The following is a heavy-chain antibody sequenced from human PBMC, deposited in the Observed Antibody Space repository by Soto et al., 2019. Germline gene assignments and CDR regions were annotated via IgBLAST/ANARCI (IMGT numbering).Heavy chain of an antibody. D-gene: IGHD3-3*01. J-gene: IGHJ6*02. CDR3: ARVGLQFSYFYYGMDV. Sequence: GASVKVSCKASGYTFTSYDINWVRQAAGQGPEWMGWMNPNSGNTAYAQNFQGRVTMTRNTSISTAYMELSSLRSEDTAVYYCARVGLQFSYFYYGMDVWGQGTTVTVSS. V-gene: IGHV1-8*01. CDR2: MNPNSGNT. CDR1: GYTFTSYD.